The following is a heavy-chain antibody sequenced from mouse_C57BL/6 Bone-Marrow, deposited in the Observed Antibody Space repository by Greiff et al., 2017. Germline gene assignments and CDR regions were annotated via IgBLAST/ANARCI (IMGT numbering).Heavy chain of an antibody. CDR2: IDPSDSYT. Sequence: QVQLQQPGAELVMPGASVKLSCKASGYTFTSYWMHWVKQRPGQGLEWIGEIDPSDSYTNYNQKFKGKSTLTVDKSSSTAYMQLSSLTSEDSAVYYCARDGYDGAWFAYWGQGTLGNVCA. CDR3: ARDGYDGAWFAY. J-gene: IGHJ3*01. V-gene: IGHV1-69*01. CDR1: GYTFTSYW. D-gene: IGHD2-2*01.